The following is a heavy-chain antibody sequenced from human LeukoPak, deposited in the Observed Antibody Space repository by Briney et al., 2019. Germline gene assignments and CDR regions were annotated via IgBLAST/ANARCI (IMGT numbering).Heavy chain of an antibody. CDR1: GFTFSSYN. CDR2: ISSSSSYI. CDR3: AREGMYSSSSYVGYYMDV. V-gene: IGHV3-21*01. J-gene: IGHJ6*03. Sequence: GGSLRLSCAASGFTFSSYNMNWVRQAPGRGLGWVSSISSSSSYIYYADSLKGRFTISRDNSNNTLYLQMGSLRPEDIGVYCAREGMYSSSSYVGYYMDVWGKGAAVTVSS. D-gene: IGHD6-13*01.